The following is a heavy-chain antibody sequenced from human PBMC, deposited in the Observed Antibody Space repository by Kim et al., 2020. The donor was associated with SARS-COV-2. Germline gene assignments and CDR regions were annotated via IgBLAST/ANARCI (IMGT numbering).Heavy chain of an antibody. Sequence: SETLSLTCTVSGGSISSGDYYWSWIRQPPGKGLEWIGYIYYSGSTYYNPSLKSRVTISVDTSKNQFSLKLSSVTAADTAVYYCAREFAPPYDSSGYFDYWGQGTLVTVSS. CDR1: GGSISSGDYY. J-gene: IGHJ4*02. CDR3: AREFAPPYDSSGYFDY. D-gene: IGHD3-22*01. CDR2: IYYSGST. V-gene: IGHV4-30-4*01.